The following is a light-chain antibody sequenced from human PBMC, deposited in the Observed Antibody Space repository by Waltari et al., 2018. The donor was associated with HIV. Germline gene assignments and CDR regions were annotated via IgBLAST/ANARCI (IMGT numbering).Light chain of an antibody. J-gene: IGLJ1*01. CDR3: GTWDSSLSAYV. CDR1: SSNIGNNY. CDR2: DNN. Sequence: QSVLTQPPSVSAAPGQKVTISCSGSSSNIGNNYVSWYQQLPGTAPKLLNYDNNKRPSGIPDRFSGSKSGTSATLGITGLQTGDEADYYCGTWDSSLSAYVFGTGTKVTVL. V-gene: IGLV1-51*01.